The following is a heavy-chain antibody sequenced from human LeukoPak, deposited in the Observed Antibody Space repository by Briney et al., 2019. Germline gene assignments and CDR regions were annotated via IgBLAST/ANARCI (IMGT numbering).Heavy chain of an antibody. Sequence: GGSLRLSCAASGFTFSSYGMHWVRQAPGKGLEWVAVISYDGSNKYYADSVKGRFTISRDNAKNTLYLQMNSLRAEDTAVYYCAAGVDLFDYWGQGTLVTVSS. CDR1: GFTFSSYG. D-gene: IGHD3-9*01. J-gene: IGHJ4*02. V-gene: IGHV3-30*03. CDR3: AAGVDLFDY. CDR2: ISYDGSNK.